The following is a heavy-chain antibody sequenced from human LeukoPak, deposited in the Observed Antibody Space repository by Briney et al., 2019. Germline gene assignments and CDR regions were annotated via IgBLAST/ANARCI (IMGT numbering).Heavy chain of an antibody. Sequence: PGGSLRLSCAVSGFTFSRYWMSWVRQAPGKGLEWVANMEEDGGEKNYVDSVKGRFTISRDNAKNSVYLQMNSLRAEDTAVYYCARDVGSGWFDYWGQGTLVTVSS. D-gene: IGHD6-19*01. CDR2: MEEDGGEK. J-gene: IGHJ4*02. V-gene: IGHV3-7*01. CDR3: ARDVGSGWFDY. CDR1: GFTFSRYW.